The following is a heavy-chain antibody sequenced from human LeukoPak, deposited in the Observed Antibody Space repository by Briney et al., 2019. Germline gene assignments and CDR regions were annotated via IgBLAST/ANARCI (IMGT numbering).Heavy chain of an antibody. CDR3: AKGHRGDWYFDL. Sequence: PGGSLRLSCAASGFTFSSYAMSWVRQAPGKGLEWVSAISGSGGSTYHADSVKGRFTISRDNSKNTLYLQMNSLRAEDTAVYYCAKGHRGDWYFDLWGRGTLVTVSS. CDR2: ISGSGGST. J-gene: IGHJ2*01. CDR1: GFTFSSYA. V-gene: IGHV3-23*01.